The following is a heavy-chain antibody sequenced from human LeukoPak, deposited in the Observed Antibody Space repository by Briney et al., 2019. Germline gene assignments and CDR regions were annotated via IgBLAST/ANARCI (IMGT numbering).Heavy chain of an antibody. J-gene: IGHJ3*01. CDR1: GYTFTSYG. V-gene: IGHV1-18*01. CDR2: ISAYNGNT. CDR3: ARERGYDSSGYYHDAFDV. Sequence: GASVKVSCKAFGYTFTSYGISWVRQAPGQGLEWMGWISAYNGNTNYAQKLQGRVTMTTDTSTSTAYMELRSLRSDDAAVYYCARERGYDSSGYYHDAFDVWGQGTMVTVSS. D-gene: IGHD3-22*01.